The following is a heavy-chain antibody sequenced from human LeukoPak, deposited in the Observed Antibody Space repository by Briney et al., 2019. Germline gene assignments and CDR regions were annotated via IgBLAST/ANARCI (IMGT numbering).Heavy chain of an antibody. Sequence: GGSLRLSCAASGFTFSSYGMHWVRQAPGKGLEWVAAIWYDGSNKYYADSVKGRFTISRDNSKNTLYLQMNSLRAEDTAVSCCARGGYCSSSSCSNYDGMDVWGQGTTLTVSS. V-gene: IGHV3-33*01. CDR1: GFTFSSYG. CDR2: IWYDGSNK. CDR3: ARGGYCSSSSCSNYDGMDV. J-gene: IGHJ6*02. D-gene: IGHD2-2*01.